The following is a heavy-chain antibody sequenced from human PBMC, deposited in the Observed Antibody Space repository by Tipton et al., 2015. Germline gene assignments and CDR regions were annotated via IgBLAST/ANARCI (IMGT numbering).Heavy chain of an antibody. CDR1: GGSVSSANYY. CDR3: ARARGRHGGLFDS. CDR2: ISYSGST. D-gene: IGHD4-23*01. J-gene: IGHJ4*02. Sequence: TLSLTCTVSGGSVSSANYYWSWIRQPPGKGLEWIGYISYSGSTHYNPSLESRVSISVDTSKTQFSLEMRSVTATDTAVYYCARARGRHGGLFDSWGQGTLVTVSS. V-gene: IGHV4-61*01.